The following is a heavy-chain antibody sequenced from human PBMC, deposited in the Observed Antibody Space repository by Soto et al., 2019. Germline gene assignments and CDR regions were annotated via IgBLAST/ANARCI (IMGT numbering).Heavy chain of an antibody. D-gene: IGHD3-22*01. Sequence: QVQLQESGPGLVKPSGTLSLTCAVSGGSISSSNWWSWVRQPPGKGLEWIGEIYHSGSTNYNPSLKSRLTISEDKPKNQFSLKLSSVTAADTAVYYCARFSGYYDSSGYPFYYYYYGMDVWGQGTTVTVSS. CDR2: IYHSGST. CDR1: GGSISSSNW. J-gene: IGHJ6*02. V-gene: IGHV4-4*02. CDR3: ARFSGYYDSSGYPFYYYYYGMDV.